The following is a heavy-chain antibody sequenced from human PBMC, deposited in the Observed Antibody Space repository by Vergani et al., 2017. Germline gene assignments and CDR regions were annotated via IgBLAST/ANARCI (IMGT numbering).Heavy chain of an antibody. CDR2: IRYDGSNK. J-gene: IGHJ6*02. CDR1: GFTFSSYG. Sequence: QVQLVESGGGVVQPGGSLRLSCAASGFTFSSYGMHWVRQAPGKGLEWVAFIRYDGSNKYYADSVKGRFTISRDNSKNTLYLQMNSLRAEDTAVYYCAKGPSGYCSGGSCYVYYYYGMDVWGQGTTVNVSS. CDR3: AKGPSGYCSGGSCYVYYYYGMDV. D-gene: IGHD2-15*01. V-gene: IGHV3-30*02.